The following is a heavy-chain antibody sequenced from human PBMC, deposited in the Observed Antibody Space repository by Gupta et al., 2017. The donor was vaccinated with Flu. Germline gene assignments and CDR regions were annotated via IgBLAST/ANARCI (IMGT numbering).Heavy chain of an antibody. D-gene: IGHD4-11*01. CDR3: AKSFAPTTLRYGMDV. V-gene: IGHV3-23*01. J-gene: IGHJ6*02. CDR2: LSFCGTGT. Sequence: EVQLLESGGGLVQPGGSLRLSCAASGLPFTTYAMNWVRQAPGKGLEWVSGLSFCGTGTFYAASVKGRFTISRDNSRNTLYLQMNSLRAEDTAIYYCAKSFAPTTLRYGMDVWGQGTTVTVSS. CDR1: GLPFTTYA.